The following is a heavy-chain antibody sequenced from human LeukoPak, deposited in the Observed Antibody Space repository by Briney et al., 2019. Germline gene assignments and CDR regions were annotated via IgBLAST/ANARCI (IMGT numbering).Heavy chain of an antibody. Sequence: GGSLRLSCAASGFTFSSYGMHWVRQAPGKGLEWVAVISYDGSNKYYADSVKGRFTISRDNSKNTLYLQMSSLRAEDTAVYYCAKGGVHLGFIGYWGQGTLVTVSS. V-gene: IGHV3-30*18. CDR2: ISYDGSNK. J-gene: IGHJ4*02. CDR3: AKGGVHLGFIGY. D-gene: IGHD3-10*01. CDR1: GFTFSSYG.